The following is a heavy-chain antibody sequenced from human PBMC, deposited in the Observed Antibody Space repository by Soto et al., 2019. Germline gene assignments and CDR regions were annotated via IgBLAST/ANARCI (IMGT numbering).Heavy chain of an antibody. CDR3: ARAGETYYDYIWGTIRAAFDY. J-gene: IGHJ4*02. CDR1: GFTFSSYW. Sequence: EVQLVESGGGLVQPGGSLRLSCAASGFTFSSYWMHWVRQAPGKGLVWVSRINSDGSSTSYADSVKGRFTISRDNDKNTLYLQMNSLRAEDTAVYYCARAGETYYDYIWGTIRAAFDYWGQGTLVTVSS. V-gene: IGHV3-74*01. D-gene: IGHD3-16*01. CDR2: INSDGSST.